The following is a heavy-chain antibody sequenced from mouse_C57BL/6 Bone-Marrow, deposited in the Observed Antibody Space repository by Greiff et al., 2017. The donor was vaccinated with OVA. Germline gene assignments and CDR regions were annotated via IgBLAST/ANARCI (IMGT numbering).Heavy chain of an antibody. Sequence: QVQLQQSGAELVRPGTSVKVSCKASGYAFTNYLIEWVKQRPGQGLEWIGVINPGSGGTNYNEKFKGKATLTADKSSSTAYMQHSSLTSDDSAVYFCARGGTARVAYWGQGTLVTVSA. CDR3: ARGGTARVAY. CDR1: GYAFTNYL. CDR2: INPGSGGT. V-gene: IGHV1-54*01. J-gene: IGHJ3*01. D-gene: IGHD3-2*01.